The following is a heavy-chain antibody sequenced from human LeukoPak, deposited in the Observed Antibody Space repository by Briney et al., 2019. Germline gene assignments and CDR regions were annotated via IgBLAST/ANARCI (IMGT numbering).Heavy chain of an antibody. CDR3: ARASTRVAARLGDH. CDR2: INHSGST. J-gene: IGHJ4*02. Sequence: SETLSLTCAVYGGSFSGYYWSWLRQPPGKGLEWIGEINHSGSTNYHPSLKSRVTISVDTSKNQFSLKLSSVTAADTAVYCGARASTRVAARLGDHWGQGTLVTVSS. V-gene: IGHV4-34*01. CDR1: GGSFSGYY. D-gene: IGHD6-6*01.